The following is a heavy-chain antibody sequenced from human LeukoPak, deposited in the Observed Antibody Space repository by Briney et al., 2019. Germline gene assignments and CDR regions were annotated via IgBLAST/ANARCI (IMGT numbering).Heavy chain of an antibody. CDR1: GFTFSSYG. V-gene: IGHV3-30*03. J-gene: IGHJ4*02. CDR3: ATIRGSIQLWPN. CDR2: ISYDGSNK. D-gene: IGHD5-18*01. Sequence: GGSLRLSCAASGFTFSSYGMHWVRQAPGKGLEWVAVISYDGSNKYYADSVKGRFTISRDNAKNSLFLQMNSLRAEDTAVFYCATIRGSIQLWPNWGQGTLVTVSS.